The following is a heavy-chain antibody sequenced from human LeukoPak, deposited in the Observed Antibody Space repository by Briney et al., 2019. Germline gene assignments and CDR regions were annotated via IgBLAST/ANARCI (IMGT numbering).Heavy chain of an antibody. CDR3: ARSSSWYPPFDY. V-gene: IGHV4-59*12. CDR1: GGSISSYY. D-gene: IGHD6-13*01. CDR2: IYYSGST. J-gene: IGHJ4*02. Sequence: SETLSLTCTVSGGSISSYYWSWIRQPPGKGLEWIGYIYYSGSTNYNPSLKSRVTISVDTSKNQFSLKLSSVTAADTAVHYCARSSSWYPPFDYWGQGTLVTVSS.